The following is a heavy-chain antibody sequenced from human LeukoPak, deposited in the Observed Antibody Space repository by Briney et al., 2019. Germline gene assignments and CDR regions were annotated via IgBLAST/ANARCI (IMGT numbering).Heavy chain of an antibody. D-gene: IGHD2-2*01. CDR1: GGSISSGDCS. V-gene: IGHV4-30-4*01. J-gene: IGHJ4*02. Sequence: PSETLSLTCPVSGGSISSGDCSWTWIRQPPGTGLEWIGDLSSSGGTYYNTSLKSRVSMSVDTSKNQFSLKLTSLTAAETAVYYCAGGGGFEVPTANVRWGQGTLVTVSS. CDR2: LSSSGGT. CDR3: AGGGGFEVPTANVR.